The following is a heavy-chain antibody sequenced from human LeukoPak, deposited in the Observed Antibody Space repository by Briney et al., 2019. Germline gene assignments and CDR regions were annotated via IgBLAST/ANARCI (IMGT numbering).Heavy chain of an antibody. CDR2: VHLDGRT. V-gene: IGHV4-4*02. CDR1: GGSVINTNW. J-gene: IGHJ4*02. Sequence: SEPLSLPCGVSGGSVINTNWWTWVRQPPGKGLEWIGEVHLDGRTNYNPSLESRLTMSVDVSENQVSLKLTSVTAADTAVYYCAREGGFYRPLDYSGQGTLVTVSS. D-gene: IGHD3-3*01. CDR3: AREGGFYRPLDY.